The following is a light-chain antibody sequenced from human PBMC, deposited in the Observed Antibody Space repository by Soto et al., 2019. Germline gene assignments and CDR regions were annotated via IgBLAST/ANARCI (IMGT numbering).Light chain of an antibody. Sequence: ESVLTQSPSTLSLSPVEAATLSCRAIHSVSNNYLTWYQQKPDQAPGLLIYGAPNRATGIPDRFSGSGSGTDFRLPISRLEPEDFAVYYCKQYGSSGTFGQGTKVDIK. J-gene: IGKJ1*01. V-gene: IGKV3-20*01. CDR1: HSVSNNY. CDR2: GAP. CDR3: KQYGSSGT.